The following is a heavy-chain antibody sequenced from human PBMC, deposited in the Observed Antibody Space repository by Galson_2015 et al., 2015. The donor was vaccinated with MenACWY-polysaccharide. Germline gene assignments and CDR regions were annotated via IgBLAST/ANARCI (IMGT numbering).Heavy chain of an antibody. CDR1: GYSFSSYD. D-gene: IGHD3-22*01. CDR3: ARGGKYYYESSGYLNWFDP. J-gene: IGHJ5*02. Sequence: SVKVSCKASGYSFSSYDINWVRQTPGQGLEWMGWMNPNSGNTGYAQKFQGRVTMTRNTSISIAYMELSSLRSEDTAVYYCARGGKYYYESSGYLNWFDPWGQGTLVTVSS. V-gene: IGHV1-8*01. CDR2: MNPNSGNT.